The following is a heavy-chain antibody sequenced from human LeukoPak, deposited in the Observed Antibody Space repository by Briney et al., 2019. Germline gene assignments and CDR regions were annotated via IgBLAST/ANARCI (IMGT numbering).Heavy chain of an antibody. Sequence: ASQTLSLTCAISGDSVSSNSVSWHWIRQSPSRGLEWLGRTYYRSKWYYDYALSVKSRITVNPDTSKNQFSLQLNSVTPEDTAVYYCARDRPNSSGWTPLDYWGQGTLVTVSS. CDR2: TYYRSKWYY. J-gene: IGHJ4*02. D-gene: IGHD6-19*01. CDR1: GDSVSSNSVS. CDR3: ARDRPNSSGWTPLDY. V-gene: IGHV6-1*01.